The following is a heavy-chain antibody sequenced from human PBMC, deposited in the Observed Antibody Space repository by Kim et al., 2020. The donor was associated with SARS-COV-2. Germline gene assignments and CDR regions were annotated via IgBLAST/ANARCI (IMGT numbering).Heavy chain of an antibody. CDR2: INSDGSST. V-gene: IGHV3-11*01. CDR1: GFSFSDYY. Sequence: GGSLRLSCAASGFSFSDYYMNWIRQAPRKGLEWVAYINSDGSSTEYADSVNGRFTISRDNAKKSLSLHMNRLTPEDTAVYYCVREPASWGQGTLVTVSS. CDR3: VREPAS. J-gene: IGHJ5*02.